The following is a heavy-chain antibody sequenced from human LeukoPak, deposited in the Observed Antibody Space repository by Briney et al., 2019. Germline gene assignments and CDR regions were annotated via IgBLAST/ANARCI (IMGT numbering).Heavy chain of an antibody. CDR3: ARDRAFSGYSYGLDY. V-gene: IGHV4-59*01. CDR1: GVSISSYY. D-gene: IGHD5-18*01. J-gene: IGHJ4*02. Sequence: SETLSLTCTVSGVSISSYYWSWIRQPPGRGLEWLAYIYYSGSTNYNPSLKSRVTISVDTSKNQFSLKLSSVTAADTAVYYCARDRAFSGYSYGLDYWGQGALVTVSP. CDR2: IYYSGST.